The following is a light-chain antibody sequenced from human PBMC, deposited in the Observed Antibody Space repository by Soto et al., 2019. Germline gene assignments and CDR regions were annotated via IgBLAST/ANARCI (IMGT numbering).Light chain of an antibody. CDR3: EEWDDSLNGYV. V-gene: IGLV1-44*01. CDR1: SSKIGSNT. CDR2: TNN. J-gene: IGLJ1*01. Sequence: SFLTHPASSCVTPGHRFTISCSGSSSKIGSNTVNWYQQLPGTATKLLIYTNNQRPSGVPDRFSGSKSGTSASLAISGLQSEDEPDYYREEWDDSLNGYVLGTGNKV.